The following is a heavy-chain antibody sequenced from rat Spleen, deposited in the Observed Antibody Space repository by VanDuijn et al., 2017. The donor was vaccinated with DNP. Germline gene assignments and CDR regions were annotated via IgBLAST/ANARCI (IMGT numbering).Heavy chain of an antibody. CDR2: IDIKTHNYAT. Sequence: EVQVVQSGGGLVQPGRSLKLSCAVSGLTFSHYGMAWVRQAPGKGLDWVASIDIKTHNYATLYADSVEERFTISRDDSQSMVYLQMNNLKTEDTALYYCTGFDYWGQGVMVTVSS. J-gene: IGHJ2*01. CDR1: GLTFSHYG. CDR3: TGFDY. V-gene: IGHV10-4*01.